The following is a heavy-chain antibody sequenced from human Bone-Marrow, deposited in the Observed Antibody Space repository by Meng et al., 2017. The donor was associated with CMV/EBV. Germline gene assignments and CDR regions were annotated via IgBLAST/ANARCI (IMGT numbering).Heavy chain of an antibody. Sequence: ASVKVSCKASGYTFTGYYMHWVRQAPGQGLEWMGWINPNSGGTNYAQKFQGRVTMTRDTSISTAYMELSRLRSDDTAGYYWPRARIGQWLGLVWGQGKLVNVDS. V-gene: IGHV1-2*02. CDR3: PRARIGQWLGLV. J-gene: IGHJ4*02. CDR1: GYTFTGYY. D-gene: IGHD6-19*01. CDR2: INPNSGGT.